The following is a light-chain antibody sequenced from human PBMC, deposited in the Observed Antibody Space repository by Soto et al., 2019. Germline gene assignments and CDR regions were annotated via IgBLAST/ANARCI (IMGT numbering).Light chain of an antibody. CDR1: QSISSS. CDR3: QRRSSWIT. V-gene: IGKV3-11*01. J-gene: IGKJ5*01. CDR2: NAS. Sequence: IVLTQSPITLSLWPGETAVLSCRASQSISSSLSWYQQRPGQAPRLLIYNASNRAPGIPARLSGSGSGTVFTLTISSLEPEDFALYYCQRRSSWITFGQGTRLEIE.